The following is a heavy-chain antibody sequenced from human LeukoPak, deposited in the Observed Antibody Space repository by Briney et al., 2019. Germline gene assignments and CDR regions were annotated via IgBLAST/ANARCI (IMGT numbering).Heavy chain of an antibody. V-gene: IGHV4-59*01. Sequence: SETLSLTCTVSGGSISSYYWSWIRQPPGKGLEWIGYISDSGSTNYNPSLKSRVTISVDTSKNQFSLKLSSVTAADTAVYYCARVATKQWLVPYYYYMDVWGKGTTVTVSS. D-gene: IGHD6-19*01. CDR2: ISDSGST. CDR1: GGSISSYY. J-gene: IGHJ6*03. CDR3: ARVATKQWLVPYYYYMDV.